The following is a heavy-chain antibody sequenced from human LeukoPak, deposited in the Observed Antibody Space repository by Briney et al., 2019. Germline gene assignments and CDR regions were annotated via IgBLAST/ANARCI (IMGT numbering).Heavy chain of an antibody. J-gene: IGHJ4*02. Sequence: PGGSLRLSCAASGFTFSSYSMNWARQAPGKGLEWVSYISSSSSTIYYADSVKGRFTISRDNAKNSLYLQMNSLRAEDTAVYYCARDPYSSGWSSYYFDYWGQGTLVTVSS. V-gene: IGHV3-48*01. CDR3: ARDPYSSGWSSYYFDY. D-gene: IGHD6-19*01. CDR2: ISSSSSTI. CDR1: GFTFSSYS.